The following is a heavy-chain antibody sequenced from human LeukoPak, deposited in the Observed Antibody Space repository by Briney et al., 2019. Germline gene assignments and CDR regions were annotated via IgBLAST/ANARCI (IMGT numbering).Heavy chain of an antibody. CDR1: GGSISSYH. J-gene: IGHJ3*02. CDR3: ARVSVPAAKGAFDI. Sequence: PSETLSPTCSVSGGSISSYHWSWIRQPAGKGLEWIGRIFTSGSTDYNPSLKSRVTISVDKSTNQFSLKLSSVTAADTAVYYCARVSVPAAKGAFDIWGQGTMVTVSS. CDR2: IFTSGST. D-gene: IGHD2-2*01. V-gene: IGHV4-4*07.